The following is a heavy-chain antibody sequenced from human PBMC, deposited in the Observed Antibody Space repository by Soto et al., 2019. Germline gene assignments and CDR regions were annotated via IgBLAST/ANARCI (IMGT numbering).Heavy chain of an antibody. D-gene: IGHD5-18*01. Sequence: EVQLLESGGGLAQPGGSLRLSCAVSGFTFSTYAMNWVRQAPGKGLEWVSGIGGSGDTTYYADSVEGRFAISRAHSKNTLSLQMNSPRAEDTAVYYCGRVYRYGKNYHYGMDVWGQGTTVTVSS. CDR2: IGGSGDTT. J-gene: IGHJ6*02. V-gene: IGHV3-23*01. CDR1: GFTFSTYA. CDR3: GRVYRYGKNYHYGMDV.